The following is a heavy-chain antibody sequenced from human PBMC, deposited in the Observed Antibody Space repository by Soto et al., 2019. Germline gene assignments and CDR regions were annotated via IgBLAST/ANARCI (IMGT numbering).Heavy chain of an antibody. D-gene: IGHD5-12*01. CDR1: GGTFSSYA. V-gene: IGHV1-69*13. CDR2: IIPIFGTA. Sequence: SVKVSCKASGGTFSSYAISWVRQAPGQGLEWMGGIIPIFGTANYAQKFQGRVTITADESTSTAYMELSSLRSEDTAVYYCARYQGGYSGYDSRYYYYGMDVWGQGATVTVSS. J-gene: IGHJ6*02. CDR3: ARYQGGYSGYDSRYYYYGMDV.